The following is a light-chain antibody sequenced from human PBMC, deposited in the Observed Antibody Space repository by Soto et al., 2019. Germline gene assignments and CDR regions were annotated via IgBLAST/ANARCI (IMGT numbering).Light chain of an antibody. Sequence: DIQMTQSPLTLSASVGDRVTITCRASQTISRWLAWYQQKPGKAPKLLIYRASSLESGVPSRFSGSGSGTEFALTISSLQSDDSATYYCQQYQTWTFGQGTKVEIK. CDR3: QQYQTWT. CDR1: QTISRW. J-gene: IGKJ1*01. V-gene: IGKV1-5*03. CDR2: RAS.